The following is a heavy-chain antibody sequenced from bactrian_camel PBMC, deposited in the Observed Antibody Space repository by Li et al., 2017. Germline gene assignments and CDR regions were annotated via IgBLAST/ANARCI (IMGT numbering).Heavy chain of an antibody. Sequence: HVQLVESGGGSAQTGGSLRLSCAVSGYTYNPSPECRGWFRQAPGKEREQVASMDADGNPIYADSVKGRFAISGGHGTLYLEMNSLIPEDTGVYYCAGDRPYGAWYMESEYRYWGRGTQVTVS. J-gene: IGHJ4*01. CDR1: GYTYNPSP. CDR2: MDADGNP. CDR3: AGDRPYGAWYMESEYRY. D-gene: IGHD6*01. V-gene: IGHV3S53*01.